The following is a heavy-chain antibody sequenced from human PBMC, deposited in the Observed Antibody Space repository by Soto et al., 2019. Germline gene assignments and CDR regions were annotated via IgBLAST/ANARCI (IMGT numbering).Heavy chain of an antibody. D-gene: IGHD2-15*01. CDR2: IIPILGIA. Sequence: QVQLVRSGAEVKKPGSSVKVSCKASGGTFSSYTISWVRQAPGQGLEWMGRIIPILGIATSAQKFQGRVTITADKSTSTAYMELSSLRSEDTAVYYCARLGYCSGGSCGWFDPWGQGTLVTVSS. CDR3: ARLGYCSGGSCGWFDP. V-gene: IGHV1-69*02. CDR1: GGTFSSYT. J-gene: IGHJ5*02.